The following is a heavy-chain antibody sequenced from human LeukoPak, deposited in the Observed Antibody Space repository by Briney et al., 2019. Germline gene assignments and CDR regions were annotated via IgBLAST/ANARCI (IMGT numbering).Heavy chain of an antibody. D-gene: IGHD3-10*01. CDR3: ARDLEGVRGVDY. CDR1: GGTFSSYA. V-gene: IGHV1-69*04. Sequence: ASVKVSCKASGGTFSSYAISWVRQAPGQGLEWMGRIIPILGIANYAQKFQGRVTITADKSTSTAYMELSSLRSEDTAVYYCARDLEGVRGVDYWGQGTLVTVSS. CDR2: IIPILGIA. J-gene: IGHJ4*02.